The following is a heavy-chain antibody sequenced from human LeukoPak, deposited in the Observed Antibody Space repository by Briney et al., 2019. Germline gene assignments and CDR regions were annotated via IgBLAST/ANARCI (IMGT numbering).Heavy chain of an antibody. V-gene: IGHV4-39*07. D-gene: IGHD7-27*01. CDR1: GGSISSSSYY. CDR2: IYYSGST. CDR3: ARDRAGDVYYYGMDV. Sequence: SETLSLTCTVSGGSISSSSYYWGRIRQPPGKGLEWFGSIYYSGSTYYNPSLKSRVTISVDTSKNQFSLKLSSVTAADTAVYYYARDRAGDVYYYGMDVWGQGTTVTVSS. J-gene: IGHJ6*02.